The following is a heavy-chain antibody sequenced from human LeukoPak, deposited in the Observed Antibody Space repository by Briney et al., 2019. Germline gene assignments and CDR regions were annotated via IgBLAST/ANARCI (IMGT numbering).Heavy chain of an antibody. D-gene: IGHD5-24*01. Sequence: ASVKVPCKASGYTFTSYYMHWVRQAPGQGLEWMGIINPSGGSTSYAQKFQGRVTMTRDMSTSTVYMELSSLRSEDTAVYYCARVTRDGNFDYWGQGTLVTVSS. V-gene: IGHV1-46*01. CDR2: INPSGGST. CDR1: GYTFTSYY. J-gene: IGHJ4*02. CDR3: ARVTRDGNFDY.